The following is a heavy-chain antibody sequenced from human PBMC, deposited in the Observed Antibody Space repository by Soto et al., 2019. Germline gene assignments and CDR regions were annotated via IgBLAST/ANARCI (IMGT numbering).Heavy chain of an antibody. J-gene: IGHJ4*02. V-gene: IGHV3-49*04. Sequence: GGSLRLSCAASGFNFGDYAVTWVRQAPGKGLECVGLIRSRDYGGTTEYAASVKGRFTISRDDSKSIAYLQMNSLKTEDTAIYYCTRKKDGYNLFFDYWGQGAQVTVSS. D-gene: IGHD5-12*01. CDR1: GFNFGDYA. CDR3: TRKKDGYNLFFDY. CDR2: IRSRDYGGTT.